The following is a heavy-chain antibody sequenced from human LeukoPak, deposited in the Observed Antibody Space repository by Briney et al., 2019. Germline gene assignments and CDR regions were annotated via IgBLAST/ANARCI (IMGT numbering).Heavy chain of an antibody. CDR1: DYTFTSYA. CDR2: IIPIFGTA. J-gene: IGHJ3*02. CDR3: ARVSYGSGSYWEHIYAFDI. D-gene: IGHD3-10*01. Sequence: ASVKVSCKASDYTFTSYAISWVRQAPGQGLEWMGRIIPIFGTANYAQKFQGRVTITTDESTSTAYMELSSLRSEDTAVYYCARVSYGSGSYWEHIYAFDIWGQGTMVTVSS. V-gene: IGHV1-69*05.